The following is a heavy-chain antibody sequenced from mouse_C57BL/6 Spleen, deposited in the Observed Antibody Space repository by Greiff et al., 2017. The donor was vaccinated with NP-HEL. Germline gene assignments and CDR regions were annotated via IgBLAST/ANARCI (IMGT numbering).Heavy chain of an antibody. CDR3: ARRGYSPHYAMDY. CDR2: IDPSDSYT. CDR1: GYTFTSYW. D-gene: IGHD2-12*01. Sequence: VQLQQPGAELVMPGASVKLSCKASGYTFTSYWMHWVKQRPGQGLEWIGEIDPSDSYTNYNQKFKGKSTLTVDKSSSTAYMQLSSLTSEDSAVYYCARRGYSPHYAMDYWGQGTSVTVSS. V-gene: IGHV1-69*01. J-gene: IGHJ4*01.